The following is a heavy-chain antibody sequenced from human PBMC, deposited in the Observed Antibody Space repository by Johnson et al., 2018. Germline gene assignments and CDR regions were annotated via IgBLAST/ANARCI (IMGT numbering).Heavy chain of an antibody. CDR3: AREDSMGTYYYGLDV. CDR2: ISTDESST. CDR1: EFTFNNYW. J-gene: IGHJ6*02. D-gene: IGHD4-11*01. Sequence: VQLQESGGGLVQPGGSLRLSCAASEFTFNNYWMHWVRQAPGKGLVWVSRISTDESSTSYADSVKGRFAISRDNAKNTLFLQMNSLRAEDTAVYYCAREDSMGTYYYGLDVWGQGTTVTVSS. V-gene: IGHV3-74*01.